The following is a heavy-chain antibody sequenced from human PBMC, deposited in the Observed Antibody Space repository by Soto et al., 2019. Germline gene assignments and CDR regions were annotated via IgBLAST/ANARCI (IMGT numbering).Heavy chain of an antibody. V-gene: IGHV4-30-4*01. D-gene: IGHD2-15*01. CDR2: IYYSGST. CDR1: GGSISSGDYY. Sequence: QVQLQESGPGLVKPSQTLSLTCTVSGGSISSGDYYWSWIRQPPGQGLGWIGYIYYSGSTYYNPSLKSRVTISVDTSKNQFSLKLSSVTAADTAVYYCARGGVSILYSSNWCDPWGQGTLVTVSS. J-gene: IGHJ5*02. CDR3: ARGGVSILYSSNWCDP.